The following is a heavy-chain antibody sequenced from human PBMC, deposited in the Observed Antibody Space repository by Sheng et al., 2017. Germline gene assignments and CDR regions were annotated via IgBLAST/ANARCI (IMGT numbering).Heavy chain of an antibody. Sequence: QVQLQESGPGLVKPSQTLSLTCTVSGGSISSGSYYWSWIRQPAGKGLEWIGRIYTSGSTNYNPSLKSRVTISVDTSKNQFSLKLSSVTAADTAVYYCARAVATIFFDYWGQGTLVTVSS. CDR3: ARAVATIFFDY. D-gene: IGHD5-12*01. CDR1: GGSISSGSYY. V-gene: IGHV4-61*02. CDR2: IYTSGST. J-gene: IGHJ4*02.